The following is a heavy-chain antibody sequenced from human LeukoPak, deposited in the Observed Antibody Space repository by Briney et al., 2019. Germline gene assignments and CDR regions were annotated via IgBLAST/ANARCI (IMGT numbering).Heavy chain of an antibody. V-gene: IGHV3-73*01. CDR1: GFTFSGSA. Sequence: GGSLRLSCAASGFTFSGSAMHWVRQASGKGLEWVGRIRSKANSYATAYAASVTGRFTISRDDSKYTAYLQMNSLETEDTAVYYCASPYCSDGVCYPGYWGQGALVTVSS. J-gene: IGHJ4*02. D-gene: IGHD2-8*01. CDR3: ASPYCSDGVCYPGY. CDR2: IRSKANSYAT.